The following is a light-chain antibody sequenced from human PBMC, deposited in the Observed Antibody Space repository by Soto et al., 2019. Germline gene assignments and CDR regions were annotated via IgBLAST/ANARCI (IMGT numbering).Light chain of an antibody. CDR1: QGISSY. CDR2: AEY. CDR3: QQVYDYPLT. Sequence: IQLTQSPSSLSASVGYRVTITCQASQGISSYLAWFQQKPGRAPKIVIYAEYTLQSGVPSRFSGSGSGTDFTLTISRLQPEDLATYYCQQVYDYPLTXGGGTKVDIK. J-gene: IGKJ4*01. V-gene: IGKV1-9*01.